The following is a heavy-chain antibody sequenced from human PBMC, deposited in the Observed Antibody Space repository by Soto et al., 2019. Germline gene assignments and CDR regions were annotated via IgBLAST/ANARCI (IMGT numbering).Heavy chain of an antibody. D-gene: IGHD3-10*01. CDR2: ISGSGGST. J-gene: IGHJ6*02. CDR1: GFTFSSYA. Sequence: PGGSLRLSCAASGFTFSSYAMSWVRQAPGKGLEWVSAISGSGGSTYYADSVKGRFTTSRDNSKNTLYLQMNSLRAEDTAVYYCASPKGPSYYYGSGSRRAFDYYGMDVWGQGTTVTVSS. V-gene: IGHV3-23*01. CDR3: ASPKGPSYYYGSGSRRAFDYYGMDV.